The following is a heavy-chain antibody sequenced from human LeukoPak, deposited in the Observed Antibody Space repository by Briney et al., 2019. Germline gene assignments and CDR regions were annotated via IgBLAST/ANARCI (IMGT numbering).Heavy chain of an antibody. CDR3: AGHKGFTMIVAY. Sequence: GGSLRLSCAASGFTFSSYAMTWVRQVPGKGLEWVSTISGSGRSTYYADSVKGRFTISRDNSKNTLYLQMNGLRAEDTAVYYCAGHKGFTMIVAYWGQGTLVTVSS. J-gene: IGHJ4*02. CDR1: GFTFSSYA. V-gene: IGHV3-23*01. CDR2: ISGSGRST. D-gene: IGHD3-22*01.